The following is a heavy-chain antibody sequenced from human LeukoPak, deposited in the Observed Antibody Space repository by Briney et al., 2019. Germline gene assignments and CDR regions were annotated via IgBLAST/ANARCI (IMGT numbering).Heavy chain of an antibody. CDR1: GFTFSSYA. D-gene: IGHD5-18*01. J-gene: IGHJ4*02. CDR3: AKGDTAMATFDY. Sequence: GESLKISCAASGFTFSSYAMSWVRQAPGKGLEWVSAISGSGGSTYYADSVKGRFTISRDNSKNTLYLQMNSLRAEDAAVYYCAKGDTAMATFDYWGQGTLVTVSS. V-gene: IGHV3-23*01. CDR2: ISGSGGST.